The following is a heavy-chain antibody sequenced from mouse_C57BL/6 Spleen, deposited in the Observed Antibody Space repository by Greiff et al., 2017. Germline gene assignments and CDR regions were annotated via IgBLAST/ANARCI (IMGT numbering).Heavy chain of an antibody. CDR3: ARSYDGYLYYAMDY. D-gene: IGHD2-3*01. Sequence: VQLQQSGPELVKPGASVKISCKASGYAFSSSWLNWVKQRPGKGLEWIGRIYPGDGDTNYNGKFKGKATLTADKSSSTAYMQLSSLTSEDSAVYFCARSYDGYLYYAMDYWGQGTSVTVSS. V-gene: IGHV1-82*01. CDR1: GYAFSSSW. CDR2: IYPGDGDT. J-gene: IGHJ4*01.